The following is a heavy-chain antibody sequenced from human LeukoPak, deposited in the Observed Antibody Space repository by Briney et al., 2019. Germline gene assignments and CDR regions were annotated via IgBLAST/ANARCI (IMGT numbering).Heavy chain of an antibody. CDR3: TRPRYCSGGSCYFDY. J-gene: IGHJ4*02. CDR1: GFTFGDYG. V-gene: IGHV3-49*04. CDR2: IRSKAYGGTT. D-gene: IGHD2-15*01. Sequence: GGSLRLSCTGSGFTFGDYGMSWVRQAPGKGREWVGFIRSKAYGGTTEYAASVKGRFTISRDDSKSIAYLQMNSLKTEDTAVYYCTRPRYCSGGSCYFDYWGQGTLVTVSS.